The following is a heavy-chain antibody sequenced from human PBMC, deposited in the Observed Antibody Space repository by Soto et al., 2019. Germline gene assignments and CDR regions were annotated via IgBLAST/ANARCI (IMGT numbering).Heavy chain of an antibody. J-gene: IGHJ6*02. D-gene: IGHD3-9*01. V-gene: IGHV4-59*08. Sequence: QVQLQESGPGLVKPSETLSLTCTVSGGSISSYYWSWIRQPPGKGLEWLGYIYYSGSTNYNPSLKSRVTISVDTSKNQFSLKLSSVTAADTAVYYCARRDDIGGYGMDVWGQGTTVTVSS. CDR3: ARRDDIGGYGMDV. CDR1: GGSISSYY. CDR2: IYYSGST.